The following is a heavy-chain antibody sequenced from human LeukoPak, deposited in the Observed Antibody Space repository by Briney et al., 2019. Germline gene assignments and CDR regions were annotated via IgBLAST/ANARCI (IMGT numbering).Heavy chain of an antibody. CDR3: ARVRSIAVAGNWFDP. Sequence: SETLSLTCAVSGGSISSSNWWSWVRQPPGKGLEWIGEIYHSGSTNYNPSLKSRVTISVDKSKNQFSLKLSSVTAADTAVYYCARVRSIAVAGNWFDPWGQGTLVTVSS. V-gene: IGHV4-4*02. D-gene: IGHD6-19*01. CDR2: IYHSGST. J-gene: IGHJ5*02. CDR1: GGSISSSNW.